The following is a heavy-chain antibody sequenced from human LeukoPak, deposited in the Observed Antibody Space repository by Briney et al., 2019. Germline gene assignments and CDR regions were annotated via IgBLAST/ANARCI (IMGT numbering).Heavy chain of an antibody. CDR3: AKHGGGYDRYYFDY. CDR2: IYYSGST. Sequence: SETLSLTCTVSGGSISSYYWSWIRQPPGKGLEWIGYIYYSGSTNYNPSLKSRVTISVDTSKNQFSLKLSSVTAADTAVYYCAKHGGGYDRYYFDYWGQGTLVTVSS. D-gene: IGHD5-12*01. CDR1: GGSISSYY. J-gene: IGHJ4*02. V-gene: IGHV4-59*01.